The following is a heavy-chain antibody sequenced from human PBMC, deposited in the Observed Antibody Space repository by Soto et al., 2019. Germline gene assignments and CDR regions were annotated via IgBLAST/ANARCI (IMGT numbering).Heavy chain of an antibody. D-gene: IGHD1-1*01. V-gene: IGHV1-69*10. CDR2: IIPILGTA. CDR1: GGTFSSYA. Sequence: ASVKVSCKASGGTFSSYAISWVRQAPGQGLEWMGGIIPILGTANYAQKFQGRVTITADKSTSTAYMELSSLRSEDTAVYYCARESTGTFDYWGQGTLVTVSS. J-gene: IGHJ4*02. CDR3: ARESTGTFDY.